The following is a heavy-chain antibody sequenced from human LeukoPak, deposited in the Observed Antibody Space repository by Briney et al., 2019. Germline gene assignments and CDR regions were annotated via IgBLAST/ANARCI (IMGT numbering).Heavy chain of an antibody. Sequence: GGSLRLSCAASGFTVSSNYMSWVRRAPGKGLEWVSVIYSGGTTYYADSVKGRFTISRDNSKNTLHLQMNSLRAEDTAVYYCARDQYSYAHAAHWGQGTLVTVSS. J-gene: IGHJ4*02. D-gene: IGHD5-18*01. CDR1: GFTVSSNY. CDR2: IYSGGTT. V-gene: IGHV3-66*01. CDR3: ARDQYSYAHAAH.